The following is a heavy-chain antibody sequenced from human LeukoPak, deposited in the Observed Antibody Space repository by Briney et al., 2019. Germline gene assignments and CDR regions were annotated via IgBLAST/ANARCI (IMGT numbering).Heavy chain of an antibody. CDR2: INHSGST. Sequence: LKPSETLSLTCAVYGGSFSGYYWSWIRQPPGKGLEWIGEINHSGSTNYNPSLKSRVTISVDTSKNQFSLKLSSVTAADTAVYYCAALSVSHFDYWGQGTLVTVSS. CDR1: GGSFSGYY. J-gene: IGHJ4*02. V-gene: IGHV4-34*01. D-gene: IGHD2-8*01. CDR3: AALSVSHFDY.